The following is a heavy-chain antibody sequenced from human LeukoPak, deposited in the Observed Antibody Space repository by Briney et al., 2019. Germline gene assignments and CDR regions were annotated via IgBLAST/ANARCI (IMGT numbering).Heavy chain of an antibody. CDR3: ARDKSYFGSGNYHYFDS. CDR1: GFTVSSNY. D-gene: IGHD3-10*01. J-gene: IGHJ4*02. Sequence: GGSLRLSCAASGFTVSSNYMIWVRQASGKGLECVSVIYSDGTTYYADSVKGRFTISRDNSKNTLYLQMNSLRPEDTALYYCARDKSYFGSGNYHYFDSWGQGALVIVSS. CDR2: IYSDGTT. V-gene: IGHV3-66*02.